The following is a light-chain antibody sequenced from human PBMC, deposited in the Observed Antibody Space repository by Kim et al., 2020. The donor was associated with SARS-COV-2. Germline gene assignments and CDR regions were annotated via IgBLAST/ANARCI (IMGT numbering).Light chain of an antibody. CDR2: GAS. J-gene: IGKJ2*01. V-gene: IGKV3-20*01. CDR3: QQYVGSPT. Sequence: SLSPGERATLSCRASQSFTSDYLAWYQQKPGQAPRLLIYGASNRATGIPDRFSGSGSGTDFALTISRLEPEDFAVYYCQQYVGSPTFGQGTKLEI. CDR1: QSFTSDY.